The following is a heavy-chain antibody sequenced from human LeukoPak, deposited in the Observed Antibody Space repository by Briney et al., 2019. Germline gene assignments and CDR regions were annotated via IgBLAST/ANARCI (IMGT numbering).Heavy chain of an antibody. CDR2: IYYSGST. Sequence: SETLSLTCTVSGGSISSYYWSWIRQPPGKGLEWIGYIYYSGSTNYNPSLKSRVTISVDTSKNQFSLKLSSVTAADTAVYYCARVKRGYSYGYGGPYFDYWGQGTLVTVSS. D-gene: IGHD5-18*01. CDR3: ARVKRGYSYGYGGPYFDY. V-gene: IGHV4-59*01. CDR1: GGSISSYY. J-gene: IGHJ4*02.